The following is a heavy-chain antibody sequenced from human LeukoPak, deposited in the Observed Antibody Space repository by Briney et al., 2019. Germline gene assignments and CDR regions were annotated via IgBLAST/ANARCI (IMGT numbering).Heavy chain of an antibody. Sequence: PGGSLRLSCVASGFTFRSYRMYWVRQAPGKGLEWVSSISSSSSYIYYADSVKGRFTISRDNAKNSLYLQMNSLRAEDTAVYYCARDLDSYYDSSGYFDYWGQGTLVTVSS. J-gene: IGHJ4*02. CDR1: GFTFRSYR. D-gene: IGHD3-22*01. CDR3: ARDLDSYYDSSGYFDY. V-gene: IGHV3-21*01. CDR2: ISSSSSYI.